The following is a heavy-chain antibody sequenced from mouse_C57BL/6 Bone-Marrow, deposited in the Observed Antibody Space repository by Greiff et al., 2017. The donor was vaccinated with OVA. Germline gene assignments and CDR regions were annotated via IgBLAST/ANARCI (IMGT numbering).Heavy chain of an antibody. CDR1: GYTFTSYW. J-gene: IGHJ2*01. CDR2: IDPHSGGT. V-gene: IGHV1-72*01. CDR3: ARSGRSCFDY. D-gene: IGHD3-2*02. Sequence: QVQLQQPGAELVKPGASVKLSCKASGYTFTSYWMHWVKQRPGRGLEWIGRIDPHSGGTKYNEKFKSKATLTVDKPSSTAYMQLSSLTSEDAAVYYCARSGRSCFDYWGQGTTLTVSS.